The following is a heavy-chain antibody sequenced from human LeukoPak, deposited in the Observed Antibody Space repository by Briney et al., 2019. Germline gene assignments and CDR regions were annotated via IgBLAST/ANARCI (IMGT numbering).Heavy chain of an antibody. D-gene: IGHD3-3*01. CDR1: GYTFTSYY. J-gene: IGHJ4*02. Sequence: ASVKVSCKASGYTFTSYYMHWVRQAPGQGLEWMGIINPSGGSTSYAQKFQGRVTMTRDTSMSTVYMELSSLRSEDTAVYYCARGRRGSLRIFGSGYYFDYWGQGTLVTVSS. CDR3: ARGRRGSLRIFGSGYYFDY. V-gene: IGHV1-46*01. CDR2: INPSGGST.